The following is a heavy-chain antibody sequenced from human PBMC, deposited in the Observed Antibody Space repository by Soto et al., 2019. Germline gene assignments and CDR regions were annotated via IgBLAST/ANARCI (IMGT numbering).Heavy chain of an antibody. D-gene: IGHD3-10*01. V-gene: IGHV4-31*03. CDR1: GGSISSGGYY. CDR2: IYYSGST. J-gene: IGHJ4*02. Sequence: SETLSLTCTVSGGSISSGGYYWSWIRQHPGKGLEWIGYIYYSGSTYYNPSLKSRVTISVDTSKNQFSLKLSSVTAADTAVYYCARGEKTLFSRGSPGLWGQGPLVTVSS. CDR3: ARGEKTLFSRGSPGL.